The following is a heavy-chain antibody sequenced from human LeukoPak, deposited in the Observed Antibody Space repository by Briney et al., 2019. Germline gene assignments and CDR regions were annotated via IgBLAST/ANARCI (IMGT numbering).Heavy chain of an antibody. D-gene: IGHD3-3*01. J-gene: IGHJ4*01. CDR3: ARTLYDVLSGFDF. V-gene: IGHV1-8*03. CDR1: GYTFTSYD. CDR2: MNPNSGNT. Sequence: VASVKVSCKASGYTFTSYDINWVRQATGQGLEWMGWMNPNSGNTGYAQKFQGRVTITGDRSTDTVTMELSSLTSDDTAVYYCARTLYDVLSGFDFWGQGTLVTVSA.